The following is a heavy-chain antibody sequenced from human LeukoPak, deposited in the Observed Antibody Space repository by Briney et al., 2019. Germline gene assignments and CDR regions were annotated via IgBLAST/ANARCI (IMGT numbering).Heavy chain of an antibody. V-gene: IGHV3-11*06. D-gene: IGHD2-2*01. CDR1: GFTFSDYY. CDR2: ISSSSSYT. CDR3: ASVSSWGYYFDY. Sequence: GGSLRLSCAASGFTFSDYYMSWIRQAPGKGLEWVSYISSSSSYTNYADSVKGRFTISRDNAKNSLYLQMNSLRAEDTAVYYCASVSSWGYYFDYWGQGTLVTVSS. J-gene: IGHJ4*02.